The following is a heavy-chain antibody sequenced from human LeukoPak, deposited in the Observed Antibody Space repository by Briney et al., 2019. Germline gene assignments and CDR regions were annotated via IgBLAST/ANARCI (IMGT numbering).Heavy chain of an antibody. CDR2: ISFDSNNK. CDR3: ARFAMDWFDP. V-gene: IGHV3-30*04. Sequence: GGSLRLSCAASGFPFSDYAMHWFRQAPGRGLEWVAVISFDSNNKYYADSVKGRFTISRDNSRNTLYLQMDSLRVEDTAVFYCARFAMDWFDPWGQGTLVTVSS. CDR1: GFPFSDYA. J-gene: IGHJ5*02.